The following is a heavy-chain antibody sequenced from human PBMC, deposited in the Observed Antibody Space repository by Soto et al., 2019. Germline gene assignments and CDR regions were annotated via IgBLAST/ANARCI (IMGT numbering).Heavy chain of an antibody. CDR2: IYHSGST. J-gene: IGHJ4*02. CDR1: GGSISSGGYS. D-gene: IGHD4-17*01. Sequence: SETLTLTCAVSGGSISSGGYSWSWIRQPPGKGLEWIGYIYHSGSTYYNPSLKSRVTISVDRSKNQFSLKLSSVTAADTAVYYCARATVTRVDYWGQGTLVTVSS. CDR3: ARATVTRVDY. V-gene: IGHV4-30-2*01.